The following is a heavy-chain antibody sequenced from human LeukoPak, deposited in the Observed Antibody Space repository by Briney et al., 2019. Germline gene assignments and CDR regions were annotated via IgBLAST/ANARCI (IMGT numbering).Heavy chain of an antibody. CDR3: ARDSHIAGVAYYFDY. V-gene: IGHV1-18*01. CDR1: GYTFTSYG. Sequence: ASVKVSCKASGYTFTSYGISWVRQAPGQGLEWMGYISAYSGNTNYAQKLQGRVTMTTDTSTSTAYMELRSLRSDDTAVYYCARDSHIAGVAYYFDYWGQGTLVTVSS. J-gene: IGHJ4*02. CDR2: ISAYSGNT. D-gene: IGHD6-13*01.